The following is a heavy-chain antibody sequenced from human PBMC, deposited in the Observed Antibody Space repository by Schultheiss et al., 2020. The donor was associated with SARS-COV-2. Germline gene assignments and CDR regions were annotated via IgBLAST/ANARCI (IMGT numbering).Heavy chain of an antibody. CDR3: ARDQSAVAVGENWFDP. V-gene: IGHV1-18*01. CDR1: GYTFTSYG. D-gene: IGHD6-19*01. J-gene: IGHJ5*02. CDR2: ISAYNGNT. Sequence: ASVKVSCKASGYTFTSYGISWVRQAPGQGLEWMGWISAYNGNTNYAQKLQGRVTMTTDTSTSTAYMELRSLRSDDTAVYYCARDQSAVAVGENWFDPWGRGTLVTVSS.